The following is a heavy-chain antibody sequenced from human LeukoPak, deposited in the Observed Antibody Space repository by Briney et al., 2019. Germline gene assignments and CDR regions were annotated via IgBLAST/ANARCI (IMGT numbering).Heavy chain of an antibody. CDR3: ARVDTAMVIDY. CDR1: GYTFTGYY. CDR2: IIPILGIA. Sequence: SVKVSCKASGYTFTGYYMHWVRQAPGQGLEWMGRIIPILGIANYAQKFQGRVTITADKSTSTAYMELSSLRSEDTAVYYCARVDTAMVIDYWGQGTLVTVSS. V-gene: IGHV1-69*02. J-gene: IGHJ4*02. D-gene: IGHD5-18*01.